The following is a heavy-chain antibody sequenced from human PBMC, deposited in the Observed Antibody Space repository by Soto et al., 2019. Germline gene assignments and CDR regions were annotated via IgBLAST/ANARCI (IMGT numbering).Heavy chain of an antibody. CDR3: VSWDDIVVSND. Sequence: GGSLRLSCAASGFTINRNDMYWVRQAPGRGLEWVAVMSFDGNHQHYADSVKGRFTISRDNAKSSLYLQMNSLRVDGTAVYYCVSWDDIVVSNDWGQGSLVTVSS. V-gene: IGHV3-30*03. D-gene: IGHD5-12*01. CDR2: MSFDGNHQ. CDR1: GFTINRND. J-gene: IGHJ4*02.